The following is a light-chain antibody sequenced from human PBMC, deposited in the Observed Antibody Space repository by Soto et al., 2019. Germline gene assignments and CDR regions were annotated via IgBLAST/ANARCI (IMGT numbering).Light chain of an antibody. Sequence: EIVLTQSPGTLSLSPGERATLSCRASQSVSSRYLGWYQQRFGQAPRLLIYGASSRATGIPDRFSGSGSGTDFTLTISSLEPEDFAVYYCQQYGSPPWTFGQGTKVDSK. CDR2: GAS. J-gene: IGKJ1*01. CDR3: QQYGSPPWT. CDR1: QSVSSRY. V-gene: IGKV3-20*01.